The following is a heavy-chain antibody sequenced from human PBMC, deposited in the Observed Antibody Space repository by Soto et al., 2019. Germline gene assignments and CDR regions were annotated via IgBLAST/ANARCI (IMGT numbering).Heavy chain of an antibody. CDR1: GFTFSSYW. D-gene: IGHD3-22*01. CDR2: INSDGSST. V-gene: IGHV3-74*01. Sequence: GGSLRLSCAASGFTFSSYWMHWVRQAPGKGLVWVSRINSDGSSTSYADSVKGRFTISRDNAKNTLYLQMNSLRAEDTAVYYCARNYYDSSGYPWGQGTLVTVSS. J-gene: IGHJ5*02. CDR3: ARNYYDSSGYP.